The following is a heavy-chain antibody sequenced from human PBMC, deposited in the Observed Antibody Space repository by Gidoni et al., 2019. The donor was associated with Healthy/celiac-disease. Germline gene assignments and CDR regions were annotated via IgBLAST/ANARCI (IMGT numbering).Heavy chain of an antibody. Sequence: QVQLVESGGGVVQPGRSLRLSCAASGVTVSSYAMHWVRQAPGKGLEWVAVISYDGSNKYYADSVKGRFTISRDNSKNTLYLQMNSLRAEDTAVYYCARPNPGYSSGWTGGWFDPWGQGTLVTVSS. V-gene: IGHV3-30-3*01. CDR3: ARPNPGYSSGWTGGWFDP. CDR1: GVTVSSYA. J-gene: IGHJ5*02. D-gene: IGHD6-19*01. CDR2: ISYDGSNK.